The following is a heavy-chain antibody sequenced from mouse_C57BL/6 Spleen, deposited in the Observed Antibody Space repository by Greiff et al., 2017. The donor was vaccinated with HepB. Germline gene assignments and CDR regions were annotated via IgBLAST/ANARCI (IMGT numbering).Heavy chain of an antibody. CDR1: GYTFTSYW. CDR3: ARYYYDYVPYYFDY. D-gene: IGHD2-4*01. CDR2: IYPGSGST. V-gene: IGHV1-55*01. Sequence: QVHVKQPGAELVKPGASVKMSCKASGYTFTSYWITWVKQRPGQGLEWIGDIYPGSGSTNYNEKFKSKATLTVDTSSSTAYMQLSSLTSEDSAVYYCARYYYDYVPYYFDYWGQGTTLTVSS. J-gene: IGHJ2*01.